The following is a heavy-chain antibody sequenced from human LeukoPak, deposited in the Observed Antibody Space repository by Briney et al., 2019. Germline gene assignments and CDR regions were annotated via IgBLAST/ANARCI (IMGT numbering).Heavy chain of an antibody. CDR2: IYSGGST. CDR1: GFTFSSNY. J-gene: IGHJ4*02. Sequence: GGSLRLSCAASGFTFSSNYMSWVRQAPGKGLEWVSVIYSGGSTYYADSVKGRFTISRDNSKNTLYLQMNSLRAEDTAVYYCARVRTLREFADWSQGTLVTVSS. V-gene: IGHV3-66*01. D-gene: IGHD4-17*01. CDR3: ARVRTLREFAD.